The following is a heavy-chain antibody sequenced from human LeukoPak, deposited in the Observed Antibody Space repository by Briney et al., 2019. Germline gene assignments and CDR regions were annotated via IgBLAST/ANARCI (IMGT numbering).Heavy chain of an antibody. Sequence: GGSLRLSCAASGFTFDDYAMHWVRQAPGKGLEWVSGISWNSGSIGYADSVKGRFTISRDNAKNSLYLQMNSLRAEDTALYYCAKDSHSSRIQLPDYWGQGTLVTVSS. CDR2: ISWNSGSI. J-gene: IGHJ4*02. V-gene: IGHV3-9*01. D-gene: IGHD5-18*01. CDR3: AKDSHSSRIQLPDY. CDR1: GFTFDDYA.